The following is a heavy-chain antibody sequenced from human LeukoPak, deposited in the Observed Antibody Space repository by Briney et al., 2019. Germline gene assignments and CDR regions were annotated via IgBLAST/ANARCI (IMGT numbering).Heavy chain of an antibody. Sequence: PSETLPLTCTVSADSISNYYWSWIRQPPGKGLEWIGSIYYSGSTNYNPSLKSRVTISVDTSKNQFSLKLSSVTAADTAVYYCARHRTGGPLDYWGQGTLVTVSS. D-gene: IGHD7-27*01. CDR1: ADSISNYY. CDR3: ARHRTGGPLDY. V-gene: IGHV4-59*08. CDR2: IYYSGST. J-gene: IGHJ4*02.